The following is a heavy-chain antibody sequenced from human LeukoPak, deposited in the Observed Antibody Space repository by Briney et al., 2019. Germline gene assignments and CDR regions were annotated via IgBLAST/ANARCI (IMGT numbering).Heavy chain of an antibody. CDR2: INTNTGNP. CDR1: GYTFTSYA. CDR3: ARDYSSGWYDY. V-gene: IGHV7-4-1*02. D-gene: IGHD6-19*01. J-gene: IGHJ4*02. Sequence: ASVKVSCKASGYTFTSYAMNWVRQAPGQGLEWVGWINTNTGNPTYAQGFTGRFVFSLDTSVSTAYLQISNLKAEDTAVYYCARDYSSGWYDYWGQGTLVTVSS.